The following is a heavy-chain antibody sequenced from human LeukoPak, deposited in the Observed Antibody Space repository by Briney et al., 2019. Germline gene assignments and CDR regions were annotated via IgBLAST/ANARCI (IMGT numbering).Heavy chain of an antibody. CDR3: VKCNLDNCREGFDV. J-gene: IGHJ3*01. D-gene: IGHD1-1*01. Sequence: GGSLRLSCAASGFTFSSYAMSWVRQAPGKGLEWVSAISGSGGSTYYADSVKGRFTISRDNSKNTLYLQMNSLRAEDTAVYYCVKCNLDNCREGFDVWGQGTMVTVSS. CDR2: ISGSGGST. V-gene: IGHV3-23*01. CDR1: GFTFSSYA.